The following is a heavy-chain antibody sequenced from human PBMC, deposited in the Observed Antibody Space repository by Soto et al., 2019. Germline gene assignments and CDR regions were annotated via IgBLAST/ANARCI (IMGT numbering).Heavy chain of an antibody. CDR1: GGSISPYY. CDR2: IYYGGTT. J-gene: IGHJ5*02. CDR3: ARLGANDQSLDA. V-gene: IGHV4-59*08. Sequence: QVQLQESGPGLVKPSETLSLTCTVSGGSISPYYWTWVRQPPGKGLEWMGYIYYGGTTSYNPSLISRVTISLATSKSQISLRLSSVTAADTAIYYCARLGANDQSLDAWGPGTLVTVSS. D-gene: IGHD2-2*01.